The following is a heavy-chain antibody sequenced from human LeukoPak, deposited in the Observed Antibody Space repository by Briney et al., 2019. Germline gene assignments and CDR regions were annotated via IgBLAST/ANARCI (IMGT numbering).Heavy chain of an antibody. D-gene: IGHD6-19*01. CDR1: GGSISTSDFY. V-gene: IGHV4-39*07. J-gene: IGHJ6*02. Sequence: SETLSLTCTVSGGSISTSDFYWGWVRQPPGKGLEWIGNIHHNGNTYFNPSLKSRVTISADMSKNQLSLTLSSVTAADTAVYYCARAVAGSYYYYGMDVWGQGTTVTVSS. CDR2: IHHNGNT. CDR3: ARAVAGSYYYYGMDV.